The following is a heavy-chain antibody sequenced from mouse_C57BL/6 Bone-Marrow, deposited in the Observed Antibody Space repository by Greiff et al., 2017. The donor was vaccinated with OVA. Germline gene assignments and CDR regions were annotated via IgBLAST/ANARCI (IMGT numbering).Heavy chain of an antibody. Sequence: QVQLQQPGAELVKPGASVKMSCKASGYTFTSYWITWVKQRPGQGLEWIGDIYPGSGSTNYNEKFKSKATLTVDTSSSTAYMQLSSLTSEDSAVYYCARAGYYGSRDHWYFDVWGTGTTVTVSS. J-gene: IGHJ1*03. V-gene: IGHV1-55*01. CDR2: IYPGSGST. CDR3: ARAGYYGSRDHWYFDV. CDR1: GYTFTSYW. D-gene: IGHD1-1*01.